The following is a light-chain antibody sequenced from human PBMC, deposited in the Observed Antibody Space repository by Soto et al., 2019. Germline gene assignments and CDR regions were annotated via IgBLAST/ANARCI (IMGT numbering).Light chain of an antibody. CDR1: QSVSSD. V-gene: IGKV3-15*01. J-gene: IGKJ2*01. CDR3: QQYDNWPPT. CDR2: GAT. Sequence: EMVMTQSPATLSVSPGERATLSCRATQSVSSDVAWYQQKPGQAPRLLIYGATTRATDVAGRFSGSGSGTEFTLTISSLQSEDFAVYYYQQYDNWPPTFGQGTKLEI.